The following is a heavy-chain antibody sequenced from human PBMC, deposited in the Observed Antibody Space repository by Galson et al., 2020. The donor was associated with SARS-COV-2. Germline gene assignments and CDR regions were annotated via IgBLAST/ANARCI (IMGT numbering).Heavy chain of an antibody. Sequence: SLKISCAASGFTFDDYAMHWVRQAPGKGLEWVSGISWNSGSIGYADSVKGRFTISRDNAKNSLYLQMNSLRAEDTALYYCAKDIYSSSWGRGYWGQGTLVTVSS. CDR3: AKDIYSSSWGRGY. CDR1: GFTFDDYA. D-gene: IGHD6-13*01. V-gene: IGHV3-9*01. J-gene: IGHJ4*02. CDR2: ISWNSGSI.